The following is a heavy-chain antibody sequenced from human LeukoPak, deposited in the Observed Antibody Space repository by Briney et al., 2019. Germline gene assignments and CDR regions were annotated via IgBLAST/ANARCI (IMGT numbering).Heavy chain of an antibody. CDR1: GYTFTGYY. CDR3: ARWDYYGSGSYGGVGY. V-gene: IGHV1-2*06. Sequence: ASVKVSCKASGYTFTGYYMHWARQAPGQGLEWMGRINPNSGGTNYAQKFQGRVTMTRDTSISTAYMELSRLRSDDTAVYYCARWDYYGSGSYGGVGYWGQGTLVTVSS. D-gene: IGHD3-10*01. J-gene: IGHJ4*02. CDR2: INPNSGGT.